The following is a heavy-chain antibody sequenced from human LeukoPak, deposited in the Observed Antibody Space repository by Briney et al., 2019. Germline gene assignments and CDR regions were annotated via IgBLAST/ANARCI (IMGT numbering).Heavy chain of an antibody. CDR2: ISYDGSNK. CDR1: GFTFSSYG. V-gene: IGHV3-30*03. D-gene: IGHD5-18*01. CDR3: ARKPGYSYGDYYYGMDV. J-gene: IGHJ6*02. Sequence: GGSLRLSCAASGFTFSSYGMHWVRQAPGKGLEWVAVISYDGSNKYYADSVKGRFTISRDNSKNTLYLQMNSLRAEDTAVYYCARKPGYSYGDYYYGMDVWGQGTTVTVSS.